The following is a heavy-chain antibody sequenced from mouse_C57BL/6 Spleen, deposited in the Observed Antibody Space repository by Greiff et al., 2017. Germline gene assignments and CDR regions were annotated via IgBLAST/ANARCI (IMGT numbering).Heavy chain of an antibody. D-gene: IGHD4-1*01. J-gene: IGHJ1*03. CDR2: IYPRDGST. CDR3: ASLNWDVWYFDV. V-gene: IGHV1-78*01. Sequence: QVQLKESDAELVKPGASVKISCKVSGYTFTDHTIHWMKQRPEQGLEWIGYIYPRDGSTKYNEKFKGKGTLTADKSSSTAYMQLNSLTSEDSAVYFCASLNWDVWYFDVWGTGTTVTVSS. CDR1: GYTFTDHT.